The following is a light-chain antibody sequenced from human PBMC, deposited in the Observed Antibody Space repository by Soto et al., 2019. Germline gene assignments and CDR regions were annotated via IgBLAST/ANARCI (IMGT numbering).Light chain of an antibody. CDR2: GAF. J-gene: IGKJ4*01. CDR3: QQLNAYPHS. Sequence: DIQLTQSPSFLSASVGDRVTITCRASQDITNYLAWYLQKPGKAPKLLIYGAFTLQSGVPSRFSGSGSGTEFTLTVSSLQPEDFATYYCQQLNAYPHSFGGGTKVDIK. V-gene: IGKV1-9*01. CDR1: QDITNY.